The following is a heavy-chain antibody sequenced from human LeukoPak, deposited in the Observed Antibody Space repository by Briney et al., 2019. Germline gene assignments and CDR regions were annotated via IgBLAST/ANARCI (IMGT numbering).Heavy chain of an antibody. CDR1: GYTFTSYY. CDR2: INPNSGGT. V-gene: IGHV1-2*02. J-gene: IGHJ5*02. Sequence: ASVKVSCKASGYTFTSYYMHWVRQAPGQGLEWMGWINPNSGGTNYAQKFQGRVTMTRDTSISTAYMELSRLRSDDTAVYYCASSSSWSNWFDPWGQGTLVTVSS. D-gene: IGHD6-13*01. CDR3: ASSSSWSNWFDP.